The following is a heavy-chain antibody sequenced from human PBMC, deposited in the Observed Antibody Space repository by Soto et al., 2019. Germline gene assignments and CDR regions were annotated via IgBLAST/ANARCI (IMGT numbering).Heavy chain of an antibody. CDR1: GGSINSGGHY. CDR2: IYKTGST. D-gene: IGHD5-18*01. V-gene: IGHV4-31*03. Sequence: SETLSLTCSVSGGSINSGGHYWSWIRQHPGKGLEWIGHIYKTGSTDFNPSLKDRLTISIDTSKDQFSLSLRSVTDADTAVYYCARDRIQFSVDVWGQVNTVT. J-gene: IGHJ6*02. CDR3: ARDRIQFSVDV.